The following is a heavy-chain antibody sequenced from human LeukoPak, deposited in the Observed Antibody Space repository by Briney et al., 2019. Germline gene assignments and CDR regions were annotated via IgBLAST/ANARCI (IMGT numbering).Heavy chain of an antibody. Sequence: PSETLSLTCAVSGGSISSSNWWSWVRQPPGKGLEWIGEIYHSGSTNYNPSLKSRVTILVDKSKNQFSLKLSSVTAADTAVYYCARSGEYNWNDGGGAFDIWGQGTMVTVSS. CDR1: GGSISSSNW. CDR2: IYHSGST. J-gene: IGHJ3*02. D-gene: IGHD1-20*01. V-gene: IGHV4-4*02. CDR3: ARSGEYNWNDGGGAFDI.